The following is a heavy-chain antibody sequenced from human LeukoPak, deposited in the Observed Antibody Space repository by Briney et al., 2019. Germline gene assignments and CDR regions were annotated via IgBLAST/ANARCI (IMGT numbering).Heavy chain of an antibody. Sequence: SETLSLTCTVSGDSISNYYWSWIRQPPGKGLEWIGYIRYSGSANYNPSLRSRVTTSIDTSKNQFFLKLSSVTAADTAVYHCARLVYDSRGYYFDYWGQGTLVIVSS. J-gene: IGHJ4*02. V-gene: IGHV4-59*08. D-gene: IGHD3-22*01. CDR1: GDSISNYY. CDR3: ARLVYDSRGYYFDY. CDR2: IRYSGSA.